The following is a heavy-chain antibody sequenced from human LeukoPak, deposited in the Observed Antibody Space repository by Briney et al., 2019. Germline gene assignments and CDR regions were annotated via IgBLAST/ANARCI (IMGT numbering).Heavy chain of an antibody. V-gene: IGHV4-59*01. D-gene: IGHD6-19*01. J-gene: IGHJ5*02. CDR1: GGSISSYY. CDR2: IYYSGST. Sequence: SETLSLTCTVSGGSISSYYWSWIRQSPGKGLEWIGYIYYSGSTNYNPSLKSRVTISVDTSKNQFSLKLSSVTAADTAVYYCAREYIAVAGTWFDPWGQGTLVTVSS. CDR3: AREYIAVAGTWFDP.